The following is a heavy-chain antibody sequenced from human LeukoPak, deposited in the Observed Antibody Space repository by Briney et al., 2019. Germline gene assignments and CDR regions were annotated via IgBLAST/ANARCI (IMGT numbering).Heavy chain of an antibody. V-gene: IGHV1-18*01. J-gene: IGHJ5*02. CDR1: GYTFTSYG. CDR2: ISAYNGNT. D-gene: IGHD3-16*02. CDR3: ARDRFYDYVWGSYRPRPFDP. Sequence: ASVNVSCKASGYTFTSYGISWVRQAPGQGLVWMGWISAYNGNTNYAQKLQGRVTMTTDTSTSTAYMELRSLRSDDTAVYYCARDRFYDYVWGSYRPRPFDPWGQGTLVTVSS.